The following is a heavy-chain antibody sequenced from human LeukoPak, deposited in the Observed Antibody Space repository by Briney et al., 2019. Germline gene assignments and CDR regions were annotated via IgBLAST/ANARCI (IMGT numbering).Heavy chain of an antibody. V-gene: IGHV1-8*01. Sequence: ASVKVSCKASGYTFTSYNINWVRQATGQGLEWMGWMNPNSGNTGYAQKFQGRVTMTRNTSISTAYMELSSLRSEDTAVYYCARGTVRSGYYGMDVWGQGTTVTVSS. CDR3: ARGTVRSGYYGMDV. D-gene: IGHD3-10*01. CDR1: GYTFTSYN. CDR2: MNPNSGNT. J-gene: IGHJ6*02.